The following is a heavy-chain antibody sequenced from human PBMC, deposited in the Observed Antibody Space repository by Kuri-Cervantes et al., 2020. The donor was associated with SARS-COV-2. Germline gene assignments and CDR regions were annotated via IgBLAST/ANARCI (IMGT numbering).Heavy chain of an antibody. Sequence: KVSCKGSGYSFTSYWIGWVRQMPGKGLEWMGIIYPGDSDTRYSPSFQGQVTISADKSISTAYLQWSSLKASDTAMYYCARHGGYDILTGYYNPLDYWGQGTLVTVSS. V-gene: IGHV5-51*01. D-gene: IGHD3-9*01. CDR2: IYPGDSDT. J-gene: IGHJ4*02. CDR3: ARHGGYDILTGYYNPLDY. CDR1: GYSFTSYW.